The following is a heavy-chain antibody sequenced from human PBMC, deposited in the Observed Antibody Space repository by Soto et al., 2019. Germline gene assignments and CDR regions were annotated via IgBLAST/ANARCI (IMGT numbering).Heavy chain of an antibody. CDR3: ARDGDAAPYYYYAMNV. J-gene: IGHJ6*02. V-gene: IGHV3-48*03. CDR2: ISSSGSTI. D-gene: IGHD2-15*01. Sequence: PGGSLRLSCAASGFTFSLYEMSWVRQAPGKGLEWISYISSSGSTIYYADPVKGRFTISRDNAKNSLFLQMNSLRAEDTAVYYCARDGDAAPYYYYAMNVWGPGATVTVSS. CDR1: GFTFSLYE.